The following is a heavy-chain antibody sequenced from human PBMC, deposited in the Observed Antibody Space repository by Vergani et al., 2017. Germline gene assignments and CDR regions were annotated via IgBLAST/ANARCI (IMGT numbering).Heavy chain of an antibody. J-gene: IGHJ6*02. V-gene: IGHV3-30*18. CDR2: ISYDGSNK. CDR1: GFTFSSYG. CDR3: AKDLHAGYYDFWSGYSRSYYYGMDV. D-gene: IGHD3-3*01. Sequence: QVQLVESGGGVVQPGRSLRLSCAASGFTFSSYGMHWVRQAPGKGLEWVAVISYDGSNKYYADSVKGRFTISRDNSKNTLYVQMNSLRAEDTAVYYCAKDLHAGYYDFWSGYSRSYYYGMDVWGQGTTVTVSS.